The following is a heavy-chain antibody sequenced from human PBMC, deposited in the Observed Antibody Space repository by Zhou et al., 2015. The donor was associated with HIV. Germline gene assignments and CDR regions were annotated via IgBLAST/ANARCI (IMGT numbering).Heavy chain of an antibody. CDR2: IWYDGRNK. J-gene: IGHJ4*02. CDR1: GFTFSSYG. D-gene: IGHD6-6*01. CDR3: AKELLLLSSSSGFDY. V-gene: IGHV3-33*06. Sequence: QVVESGGGVVQPGRSLRLSCAASGFTFSSYGMHWVRQAPGKGLEWVAYIWYDGRNKYYADSVKGRFTISRDNSKNTLYLQMNSLRAEDTAVYYCAKELLLLSSSSGFDYWGQGTLVTVSS.